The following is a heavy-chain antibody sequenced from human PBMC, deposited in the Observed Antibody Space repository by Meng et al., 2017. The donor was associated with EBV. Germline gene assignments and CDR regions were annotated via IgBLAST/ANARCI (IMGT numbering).Heavy chain of an antibody. V-gene: IGHV1-2*06. CDR3: ARVGIAVAGTGDY. CDR1: GYTFTCYY. Sequence: QVQLVQSGAEVKKPGASVKFSCKAAGYTFTCYYMHWVRQAPGQGLEWMGRINPNSGGTNYAQKFQGRVTMTRDTSISTAYMELSRLRSDDTAVYYCARVGIAVAGTGDYWGQGTLVTVSS. CDR2: INPNSGGT. D-gene: IGHD6-19*01. J-gene: IGHJ4*02.